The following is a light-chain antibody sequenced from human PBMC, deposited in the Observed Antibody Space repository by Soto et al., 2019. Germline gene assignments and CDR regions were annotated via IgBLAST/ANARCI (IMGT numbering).Light chain of an antibody. Sequence: DIQMTQSPSYVSAFVGDTVTITCRASQDLGTWLAWYQQKPGKAPKILIYGATTLQNGVPSRFSGSGSGTDFTLTITSLQPEDIGTYYCQQAILLPTFGQGTRLQ. CDR3: QQAILLPT. V-gene: IGKV1-12*01. CDR2: GAT. J-gene: IGKJ5*01. CDR1: QDLGTW.